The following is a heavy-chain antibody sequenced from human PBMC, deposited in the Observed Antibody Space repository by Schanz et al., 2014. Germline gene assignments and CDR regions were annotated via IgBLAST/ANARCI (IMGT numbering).Heavy chain of an antibody. V-gene: IGHV3-74*01. D-gene: IGHD3-10*01. CDR3: ARDRPFRSESNIYYGDAFDI. Sequence: EVQVVESGGGLVQPGGSLRLFCVASGLTSNTHWMHWVRQPPGEGLVSVSRISGDGTTTSYADSVKGRFTISRGNSKNTLYLEMNSLRPDDTAVYYCARDRPFRSESNIYYGDAFDIWGQGTMVTVSS. J-gene: IGHJ3*02. CDR1: GLTSNTHW. CDR2: ISGDGTTT.